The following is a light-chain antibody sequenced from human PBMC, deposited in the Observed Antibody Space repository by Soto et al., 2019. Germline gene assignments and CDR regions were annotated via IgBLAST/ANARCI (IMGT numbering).Light chain of an antibody. V-gene: IGLV1-44*01. CDR1: SSNIGTNT. Sequence: QSVLTQPPSASGTPGQRVTISCSGSSSNIGTNTVNWYQHLPGSAPKLLIYSSDQRPSGVPDRFSGSKSGTSASLAISGLQPDDEADYYCEAWDGSLNVLLFGGGTKLTVL. CDR2: SSD. CDR3: EAWDGSLNVLL. J-gene: IGLJ2*01.